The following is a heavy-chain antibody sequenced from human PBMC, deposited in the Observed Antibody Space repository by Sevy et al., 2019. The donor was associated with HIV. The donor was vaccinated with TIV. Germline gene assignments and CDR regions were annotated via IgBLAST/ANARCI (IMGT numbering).Heavy chain of an antibody. CDR2: ISYDGSNK. J-gene: IGHJ4*02. CDR1: GFTFSSYA. D-gene: IGHD5-12*01. V-gene: IGHV3-30-3*01. Sequence: GGSLRLSCAASGFTFSSYAMHWVRQAPGMGLEWVAVISYDGSNKYYADSVKGRFTISRDNSKNTLYLQMNSLRAEDTAVYYCASDGAGYNYVSHFDYWGQRTLVTVSS. CDR3: ASDGAGYNYVSHFDY.